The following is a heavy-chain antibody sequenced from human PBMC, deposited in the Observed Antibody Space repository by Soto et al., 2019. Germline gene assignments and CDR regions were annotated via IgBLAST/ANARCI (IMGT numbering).Heavy chain of an antibody. Sequence: SETLSLTCTVSGGSISSSSHYWGWIRQPPGKGLECIGNIYYDGNTYYNPSLKSRVTISLDTSKNQFSLRLDSVTAADTAVYFCVRSSIIPRVFMYHFDYWGHGTLVT. V-gene: IGHV4-39*01. J-gene: IGHJ4*01. CDR1: GGSISSSSHY. CDR3: VRSSIIPRVFMYHFDY. D-gene: IGHD3-3*01. CDR2: IYYDGNT.